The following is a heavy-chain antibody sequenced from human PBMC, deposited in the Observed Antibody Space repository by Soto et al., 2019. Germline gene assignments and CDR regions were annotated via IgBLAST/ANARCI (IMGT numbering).Heavy chain of an antibody. J-gene: IGHJ4*02. CDR1: GFTFSSSG. V-gene: IGHV3-30*18. CDR2: TSYDGSNG. CDR3: AKSPPAVAGYFDY. D-gene: IGHD6-19*01. Sequence: QVQLVESGGGVVQPGRSLRLSCVASGFTFSSSGMHWVRQAPGKGLEWVAVTSYDGSNGYYADSVRGRFTISRDNSKNTLSLPMNRPSDEDTAVYYCAKSPPAVAGYFDYWGQGTLVTVSS.